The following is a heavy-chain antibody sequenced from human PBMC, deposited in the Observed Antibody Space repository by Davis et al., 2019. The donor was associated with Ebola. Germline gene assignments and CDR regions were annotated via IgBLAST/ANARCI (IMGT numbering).Heavy chain of an antibody. V-gene: IGHV3-30*04. CDR1: GFTFSSYA. Sequence: GESLKISCAASGFTFSSYAMHWVRQAPGKGLEWVAVISYDGSNKYYADSVKGRFTISRDNSKNTLYLQMNSLRAEGTAVYYCARWTGMDYWGQGTLVTVSS. CDR3: ARWTGMDY. CDR2: ISYDGSNK. J-gene: IGHJ4*02. D-gene: IGHD3/OR15-3a*01.